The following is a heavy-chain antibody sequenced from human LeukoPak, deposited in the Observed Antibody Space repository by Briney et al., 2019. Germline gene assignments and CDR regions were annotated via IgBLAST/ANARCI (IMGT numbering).Heavy chain of an antibody. D-gene: IGHD6-13*01. CDR2: FDPEDGET. Sequence: ASVTVSCKVSGYTLTELSMHWVRQAPGKGLEWMGGFDPEDGETIYAQKFQGRVTMTEDTSTDTAYMELSSLRSEDTAVYYCATESPGYSSSWYRSDLDYWGQGTLVTVSS. J-gene: IGHJ4*02. CDR3: ATESPGYSSSWYRSDLDY. V-gene: IGHV1-24*01. CDR1: GYTLTELS.